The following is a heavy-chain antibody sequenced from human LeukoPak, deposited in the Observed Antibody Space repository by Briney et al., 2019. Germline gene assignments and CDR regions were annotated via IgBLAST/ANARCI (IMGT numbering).Heavy chain of an antibody. J-gene: IGHJ6*02. CDR2: ISSSSGTI. V-gene: IGHV3-48*01. CDR3: ARDTRSLMDV. Sequence: GGSLRLSCAASGFTFSTYSMNWVRQAPGKGLEWLSYISSSSGTIYYADSVKGRFTISRDNAKNSLYLQMNSLRAEDTAVYYCARDTRSLMDVWGQGTRSPSP. CDR1: GFTFSTYS. D-gene: IGHD3-16*02.